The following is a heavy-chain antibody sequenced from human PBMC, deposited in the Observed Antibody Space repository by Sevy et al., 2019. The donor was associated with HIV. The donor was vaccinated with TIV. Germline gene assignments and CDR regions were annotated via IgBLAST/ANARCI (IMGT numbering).Heavy chain of an antibody. CDR3: ARDLCTGGVCPRWGYYYYGMDV. D-gene: IGHD2-8*02. Sequence: GGSLRLSCAASGFTFSTYSMNWVRQAPGKGLEWISSVSSSSTYIYYAESVKGRLTISRDNAKNSLSLQMNSLRVEDTAVYYCARDLCTGGVCPRWGYYYYGMDVWGQGTTVTVSS. CDR1: GFTFSTYS. CDR2: VSSSSTYI. J-gene: IGHJ6*02. V-gene: IGHV3-21*01.